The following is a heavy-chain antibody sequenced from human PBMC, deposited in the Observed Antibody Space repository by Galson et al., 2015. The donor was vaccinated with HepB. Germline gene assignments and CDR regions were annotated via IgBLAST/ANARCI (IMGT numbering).Heavy chain of an antibody. CDR3: ARRWIGRRRTNFDQ. V-gene: IGHV3-11*01. CDR2: ISGSGAAR. Sequence: SLRLPCAASGFNSSDYYMSCIRQGPGKGLEWLSYISGSGAARYYAEYVRGRFTISRDNAKKSVYQQLTSLRAEDTAVHYCARRWIGRRRTNFDQWGQGTLVTVSS. D-gene: IGHD5-12*01. J-gene: IGHJ4*02. CDR1: GFNSSDYY.